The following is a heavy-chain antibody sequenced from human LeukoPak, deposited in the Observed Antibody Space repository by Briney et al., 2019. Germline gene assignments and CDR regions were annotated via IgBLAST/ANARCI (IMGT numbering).Heavy chain of an antibody. D-gene: IGHD3-10*01. CDR2: SFYSGGS. V-gene: IGHV4-39*07. Sequence: SETLSLTCTVAGGSISTSSYYWCGVRQPPGKGLEWRGNSFYSGGSYYSPSLKRRVTILLDTSRNQLSLKLNSATPAATAVYYCAKSNGYGLVDIWGQAPMVTVSS. CDR1: GGSISTSSYY. CDR3: AKSNGYGLVDI. J-gene: IGHJ3*02.